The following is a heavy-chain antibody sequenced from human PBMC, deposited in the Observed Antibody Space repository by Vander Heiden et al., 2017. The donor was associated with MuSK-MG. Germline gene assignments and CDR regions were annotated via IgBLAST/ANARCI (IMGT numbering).Heavy chain of an antibody. V-gene: IGHV3-30*18. Sequence: QVQLVESGGGVVQPGRSLRLSCAASGFPFSSYGMHWVRQAPGKGLEWVAVISYDGSNKYYADSVKGRFTISRDNSKNTLYLQMNSLRAEDTAVYYCAKTFCGGDCYSGARDAFDIWGQGTMVTVSS. CDR1: GFPFSSYG. CDR2: ISYDGSNK. J-gene: IGHJ3*02. D-gene: IGHD2-21*01. CDR3: AKTFCGGDCYSGARDAFDI.